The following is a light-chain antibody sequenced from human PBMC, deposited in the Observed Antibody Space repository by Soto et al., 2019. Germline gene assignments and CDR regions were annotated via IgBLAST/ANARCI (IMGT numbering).Light chain of an antibody. J-gene: IGKJ2*01. CDR1: QSVDTN. V-gene: IGKV3-15*01. Sequence: EVVMTQSPATLSVSPGDRATLSCRASQSVDTNVAWYQQKPGQAPRLLVHSASTRATGIPARCTGIGSGTDFTLPISGLQSDDFAVYYCQQYYNWPPYTFGQGTKLQIK. CDR3: QQYYNWPPYT. CDR2: SAS.